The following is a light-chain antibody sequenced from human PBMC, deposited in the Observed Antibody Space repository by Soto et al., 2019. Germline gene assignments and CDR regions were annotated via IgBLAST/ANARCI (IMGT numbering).Light chain of an antibody. CDR3: GTWDNSLSLLL. CDR1: SSYIGKNH. Sequence: QSVLTQPPSVSAAPGQKVTIACSGSSSYIGKNHVVWYQQLPGTAPKLLIYDSNKRPSGIPDRFSGSKSGTSATLGITGLQTGDEADYYCGTWDNSLSLLLFGGGTKLTVL. CDR2: DSN. V-gene: IGLV1-51*01. J-gene: IGLJ2*01.